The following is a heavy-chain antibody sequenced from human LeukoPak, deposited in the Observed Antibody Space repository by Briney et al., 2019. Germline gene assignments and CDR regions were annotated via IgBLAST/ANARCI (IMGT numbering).Heavy chain of an antibody. V-gene: IGHV3-23*01. CDR3: AKCGVRIQVCSSPFVS. J-gene: IGHJ4*02. CDR2: IGGSATST. CDR1: GFTFSSYA. Sequence: PGGSLRLSCAASGFTFSSYAMSWVRQAPGKGLEWVSGIGGSATSTDYADSVKGRFTISRDNSKNTLYLQMNSLRAEDTAVYYCAKCGVRIQVCSSPFVSWGQGTLVTVSS. D-gene: IGHD5-18*01.